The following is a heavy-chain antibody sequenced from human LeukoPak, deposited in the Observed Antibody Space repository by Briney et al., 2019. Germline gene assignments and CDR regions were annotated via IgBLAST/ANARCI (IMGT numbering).Heavy chain of an antibody. D-gene: IGHD3-3*01. V-gene: IGHV4-39*01. J-gene: IGHJ6*03. CDR1: GGSIGSSAYY. CDR3: ARHVGDYDFWSASYHYNYMDV. Sequence: SETLSLTCTVSGGSIGSSAYYWGWIRQPPGKGLEWIGSIYYSGSTYYNPSLKSRVTISLDTSKNQFSLKLRSVTAADTAVYYCARHVGDYDFWSASYHYNYMDVWGKGTTVTVSS. CDR2: IYYSGST.